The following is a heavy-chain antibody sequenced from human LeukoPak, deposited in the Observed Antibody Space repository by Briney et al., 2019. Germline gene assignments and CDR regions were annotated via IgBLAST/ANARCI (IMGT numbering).Heavy chain of an antibody. V-gene: IGHV4-39*01. Sequence: SETLSLTCTVSGGSISSSSYYWGWIRQPPGKGLEWIGSIYYSGSTYYNPSLKSRVTISVDTSKNQFSLKLSSVTAADTAVYYCARKHPLSAAGTDFDYWGQGTLVTVSS. CDR1: GGSISSSSYY. D-gene: IGHD6-13*01. CDR2: IYYSGST. J-gene: IGHJ4*02. CDR3: ARKHPLSAAGTDFDY.